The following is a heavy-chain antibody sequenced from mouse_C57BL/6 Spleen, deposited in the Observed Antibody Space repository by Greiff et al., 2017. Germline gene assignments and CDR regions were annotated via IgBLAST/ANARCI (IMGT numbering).Heavy chain of an antibody. J-gene: IGHJ3*01. CDR2: IRLKSDNYAT. CDR1: GFTFSNYW. D-gene: IGHD2-1*01. V-gene: IGHV6-3*01. Sequence: EVKVEESGGGLVQPGGSMKLSCVASGFTFSNYWMNWVRQSPEKGLEWVAQIRLKSDNYATHYAESVKGRFTISRDDSKSSVYLQMNNLRAEDTGIYYCTGGKLQAWFAYWGQGTLVTVSA. CDR3: TGGKLQAWFAY.